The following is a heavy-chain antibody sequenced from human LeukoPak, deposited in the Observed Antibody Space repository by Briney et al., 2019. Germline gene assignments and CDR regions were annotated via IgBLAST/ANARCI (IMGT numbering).Heavy chain of an antibody. CDR2: ITTSGSTI. V-gene: IGHV3-48*03. Sequence: GGSLRLSCVASGCTFTNHEMNWVRQAPGKGLEWVSYITTSGSTIYYADSVKCRFTISRDNAKNSLYLQMNSLRAEDTAVYYCVRDRDIAYLRADFWGQGTLVTVSS. CDR1: GCTFTNHE. J-gene: IGHJ4*02. CDR3: VRDRDIAYLRADF. D-gene: IGHD5-12*01.